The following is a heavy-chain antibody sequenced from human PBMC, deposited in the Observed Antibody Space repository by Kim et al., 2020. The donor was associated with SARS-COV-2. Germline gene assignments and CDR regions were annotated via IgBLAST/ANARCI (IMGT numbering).Heavy chain of an antibody. Sequence: SETLSLTCTVSGGSISSSSYYWGWIRQPPGKGLEWIGSIYYSGSTYYNPSLKSRVTISVDTSKNQFSLKLSSVTAADTAVYYCARGGIIVVVPAAILGVVTNNWFEPWGQGTLVTVSS. CDR3: ARGGIIVVVPAAILGVVTNNWFEP. CDR1: GGSISSSSYY. J-gene: IGHJ5*02. V-gene: IGHV4-39*07. CDR2: IYYSGST. D-gene: IGHD2-2*02.